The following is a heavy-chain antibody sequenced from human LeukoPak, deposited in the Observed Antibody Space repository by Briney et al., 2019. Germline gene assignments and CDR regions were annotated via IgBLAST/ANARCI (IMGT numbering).Heavy chain of an antibody. D-gene: IGHD6-6*01. CDR3: ARANSEQLGLSTYSPYYYMDV. V-gene: IGHV1-69*05. CDR1: GGTFSSDA. CDR2: IIPILGTA. J-gene: IGHJ6*03. Sequence: SVTVSCKASGGTFSSDAISGVRQAPGQGLEWRGGIIPILGTANYAQKFQGRVTTTTDESTSTAYMELSSLRSEETAVYYCARANSEQLGLSTYSPYYYMDVWGKGTTVTVSS.